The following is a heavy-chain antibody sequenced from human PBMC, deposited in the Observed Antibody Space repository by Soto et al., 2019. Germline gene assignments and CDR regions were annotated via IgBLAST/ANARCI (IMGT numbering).Heavy chain of an antibody. D-gene: IGHD6-6*01. Sequence: TLSLTCTVSGVSISSSSYYWGWIRQPPGKGLEWIGSIYYSGSTYYNPSLKSRVTISVDTSKNQFSLKLSSVTAADTAVYYCVRGGGIAARPVDYWGQGTLVTVSS. CDR3: VRGGGIAARPVDY. CDR2: IYYSGST. J-gene: IGHJ4*02. CDR1: GVSISSSSYY. V-gene: IGHV4-39*01.